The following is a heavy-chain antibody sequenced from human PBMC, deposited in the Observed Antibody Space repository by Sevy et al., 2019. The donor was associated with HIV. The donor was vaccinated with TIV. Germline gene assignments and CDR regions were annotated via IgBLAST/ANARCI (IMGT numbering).Heavy chain of an antibody. CDR3: TRWKGLQSIFDV. D-gene: IGHD2-21*01. CDR1: GFTFGDYT. J-gene: IGHJ4*02. V-gene: IGHV3-49*04. Sequence: GGSLRLSCTASGFTFGDYTMNWVRQAPGKGLEWVAFLKNKASGGTVDHAASVKVRFTISREDYKSIVYLQMNDLKTEDTAVYYCTRWKGLQSIFDVWGQGVLVTVSS. CDR2: LKNKASGGTV.